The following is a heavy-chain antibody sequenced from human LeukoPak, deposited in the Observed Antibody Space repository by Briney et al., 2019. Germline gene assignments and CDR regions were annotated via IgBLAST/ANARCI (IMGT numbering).Heavy chain of an antibody. CDR2: ISYDGSNK. D-gene: IGHD3-3*01. CDR3: AREYYDFWSGYYGKLGYCYYGMDV. CDR1: GFTFGSYA. Sequence: GGSLRLSCAASGFTFGSYAMHWVRQAPGKGLEWVAVISYDGSNKYYADSVKGRFTISRDNSKNTLYLQMNSLRAEDTAVYYCAREYYDFWSGYYGKLGYCYYGMDVWGQGTTVTVSS. J-gene: IGHJ6*02. V-gene: IGHV3-30-3*01.